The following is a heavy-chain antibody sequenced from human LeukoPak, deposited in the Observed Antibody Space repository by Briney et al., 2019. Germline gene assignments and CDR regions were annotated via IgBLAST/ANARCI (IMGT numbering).Heavy chain of an antibody. D-gene: IGHD4-17*01. J-gene: IGHJ3*02. CDR2: IGTAGDT. CDR3: ARTRGYGDYGAFDI. CDR1: GFTFSSYD. V-gene: IGHV3-13*01. Sequence: GGSLRLSCAASGFTFSSYDMHWVRQATGKGLEWVSAIGTAGDTYYPGSVKGRFTISRENAKNSLYLQMNSLRAGDTAVYYCARTRGYGDYGAFDIWGQGTMVTVSS.